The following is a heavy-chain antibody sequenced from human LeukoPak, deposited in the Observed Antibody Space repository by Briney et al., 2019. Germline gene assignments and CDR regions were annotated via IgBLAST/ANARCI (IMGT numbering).Heavy chain of an antibody. J-gene: IGHJ4*02. CDR2: INPNSGVT. Sequence: ASVKVSCKASGYTFTGYYMHWVRQAPGQGLEWMGWINPNSGVTDYAQKFQGRVTMTRDTSISTAYMEVSSLRSDDTAVYYCARDFGRAYGDTFDYLRQGTLVTVSS. V-gene: IGHV1-2*02. CDR1: GYTFTGYY. CDR3: ARDFGRAYGDTFDY. D-gene: IGHD4-17*01.